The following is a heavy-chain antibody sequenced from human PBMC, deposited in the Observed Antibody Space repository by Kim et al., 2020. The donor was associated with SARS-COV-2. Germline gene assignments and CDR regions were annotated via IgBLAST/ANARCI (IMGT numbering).Heavy chain of an antibody. Sequence: GGSLRLSCAASGFTFSSYAMSWVRQAPGKGLEWVSAISGSGGSTYYADSVKGRFTISRDNSKNTLYLQMNSLRAEDTAVYYCAKVGYCSGGSCLPDYYYYGMDVWGQGTTVTVSS. CDR1: GFTFSSYA. J-gene: IGHJ6*02. CDR2: ISGSGGST. V-gene: IGHV3-23*01. D-gene: IGHD2-15*01. CDR3: AKVGYCSGGSCLPDYYYYGMDV.